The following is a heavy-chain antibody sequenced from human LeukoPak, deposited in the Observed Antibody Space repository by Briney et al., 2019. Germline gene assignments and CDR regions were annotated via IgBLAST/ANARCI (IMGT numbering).Heavy chain of an antibody. D-gene: IGHD3-10*01. Sequence: GASVKVSCKASGYTFTGYYIHWVRQAPGQGLEWLAWINPNSGGTGYAQKFQGRVTMTRDMSISKAYIGLSRPRFARTAVYYCVRVKDYGSGSPLNDALEIWGRGTLVTVSS. CDR2: INPNSGGT. CDR3: VRVKDYGSGSPLNDALEI. J-gene: IGHJ3*02. CDR1: GYTFTGYY. V-gene: IGHV1-2*02.